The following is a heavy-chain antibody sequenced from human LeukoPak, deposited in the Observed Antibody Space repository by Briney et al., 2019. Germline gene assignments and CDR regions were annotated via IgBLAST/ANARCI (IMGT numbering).Heavy chain of an antibody. CDR2: ISSSGSTI. CDR3: ARALLISDFDY. Sequence: GGSLRLSCAASGFTFSSYEMNWVRQAPGKGREWVSYISSSGSTIYYADSVKGRFTIYRDNAKNSLYLQMNSLRAEDTAVYYCARALLISDFDYWGQGTLVTVSS. CDR1: GFTFSSYE. V-gene: IGHV3-48*03. D-gene: IGHD3-16*01. J-gene: IGHJ4*02.